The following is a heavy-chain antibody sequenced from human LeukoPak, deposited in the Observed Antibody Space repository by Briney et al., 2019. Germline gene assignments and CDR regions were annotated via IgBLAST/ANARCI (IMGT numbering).Heavy chain of an antibody. CDR2: IYYSGST. CDR1: GGSISSYY. V-gene: IGHV4-59*01. Sequence: PSETLSLTCTVSGGSISSYYWSWIRQPPGKGLEWIGYIYYSGSTNYNPSLKSRVTISVDTSKNQFSLKLSSVTAADTAVYYCARWGSYGSGSFDYWGQGTLVTVSS. J-gene: IGHJ4*02. D-gene: IGHD3-10*01. CDR3: ARWGSYGSGSFDY.